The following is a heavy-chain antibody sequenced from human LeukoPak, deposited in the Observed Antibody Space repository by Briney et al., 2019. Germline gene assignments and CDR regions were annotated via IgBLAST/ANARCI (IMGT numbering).Heavy chain of an antibody. V-gene: IGHV3-30-3*01. D-gene: IGHD3-22*01. CDR2: ISYDGSNK. CDR3: ARDSLYYYDSSGWGYFQH. Sequence: PGGSLRLSCAASGFTFSSYAMHWVRQAPGKGLEWVAVISYDGSNKYYADSVKGRFTISRDNSKNTLYLQMNSLRAEDTAVYYCARDSLYYYDSSGWGYFQHWGQGTLVTVSS. CDR1: GFTFSSYA. J-gene: IGHJ1*01.